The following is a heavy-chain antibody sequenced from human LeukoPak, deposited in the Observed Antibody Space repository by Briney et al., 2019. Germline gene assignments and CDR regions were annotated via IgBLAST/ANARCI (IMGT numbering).Heavy chain of an antibody. CDR1: GGSISSYY. J-gene: IGHJ4*02. D-gene: IGHD3-22*01. CDR3: ARHGDYYDSSGYYPLFGD. V-gene: IGHV4-59*08. Sequence: SSETLSLTCTVSGGSISSYYWSWIRQPPGKGLEWIGYIYYSGSTNYNPSLKSRVTLSVDTSKNQFSLKLSSVTAADTAVYYCARHGDYYDSSGYYPLFGDWGQGTLVTVSS. CDR2: IYYSGST.